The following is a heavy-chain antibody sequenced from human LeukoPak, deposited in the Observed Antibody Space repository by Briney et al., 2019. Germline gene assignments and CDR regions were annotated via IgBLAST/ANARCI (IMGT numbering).Heavy chain of an antibody. J-gene: IGHJ4*02. V-gene: IGHV3-30-3*01. Sequence: GGSLRLSCAASGFTFSSYAMHWVRQAPGKGLEWVAVISYDGSNKYYADSVKGRFTISRDNSKNTLYLQMNSLRAEDTALYYCAKGDGASPPENWGQGTLVTVSS. CDR1: GFTFSSYA. CDR2: ISYDGSNK. CDR3: AKGDGASPPEN. D-gene: IGHD3-16*01.